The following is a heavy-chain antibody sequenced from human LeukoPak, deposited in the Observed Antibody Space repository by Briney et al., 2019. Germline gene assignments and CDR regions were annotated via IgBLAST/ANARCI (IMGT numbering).Heavy chain of an antibody. V-gene: IGHV1-2*02. J-gene: IGHJ6*03. CDR2: INPNSGGT. D-gene: IGHD3-3*02. CDR1: GYTFTGYY. Sequence: ASVKVSCKASGYTFTGYYMHWVRQAPGQGLEWMGWINPNSGGTNYAQKFQGRVTMTRDTSISTAYMELSRLRSDDTAVYYCARDFQTPISYYYYMDVWGKGTTVTVSS. CDR3: ARDFQTPISYYYYMDV.